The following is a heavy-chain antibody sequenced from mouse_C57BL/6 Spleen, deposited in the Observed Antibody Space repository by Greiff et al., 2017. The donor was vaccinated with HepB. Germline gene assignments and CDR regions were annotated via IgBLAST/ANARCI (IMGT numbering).Heavy chain of an antibody. CDR3: AREGGYYGSGAWFAY. V-gene: IGHV3-6*01. Sequence: EVKLVESGPGLVKPSQSLSLTCSVTGYSITSGYYWNWIRQFPGNKLEWMGYISYDGSNNYNPSLKNRISITRDTSKNQFFLKLNSVTTEDTATYYCAREGGYYGSGAWFAYWGQGTLVTVSA. CDR2: ISYDGSN. J-gene: IGHJ3*01. CDR1: GYSITSGYY. D-gene: IGHD1-1*01.